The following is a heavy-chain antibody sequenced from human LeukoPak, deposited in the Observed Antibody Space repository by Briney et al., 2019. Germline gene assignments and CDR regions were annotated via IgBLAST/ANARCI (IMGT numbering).Heavy chain of an antibody. D-gene: IGHD2-15*01. CDR1: GGSISSSSYY. Sequence: SETLSLTCTVSGGSISSSSYYWGWIRQPPGKGLEWIGRFYYSGSTYYNPSLKSRVTISVDTSKNQFSLNLSSVTAADTAVYYCARGGRSLVAAQFDLWGRGTLVTVSS. J-gene: IGHJ2*01. CDR2: FYYSGST. V-gene: IGHV4-39*07. CDR3: ARGGRSLVAAQFDL.